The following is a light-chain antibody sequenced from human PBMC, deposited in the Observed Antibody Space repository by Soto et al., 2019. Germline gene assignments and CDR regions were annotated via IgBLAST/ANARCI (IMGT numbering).Light chain of an antibody. CDR1: SSDVGGYND. V-gene: IGLV2-14*01. Sequence: QSVLTQPASVSGSPGQSITISCTGTSSDVGGYNDVSWYQQHPGKAPKRLIYDFSNRPSGVSNRFSGSKSGNTASLTISGLQAEDEADYYCSSYTSSSTLRVFGGGTKVTVL. CDR3: SSYTSSSTLRV. CDR2: DFS. J-gene: IGLJ3*02.